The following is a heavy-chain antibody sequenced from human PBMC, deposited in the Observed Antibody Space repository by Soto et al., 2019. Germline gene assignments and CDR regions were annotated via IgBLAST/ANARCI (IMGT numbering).Heavy chain of an antibody. J-gene: IGHJ4*02. CDR2: SIPILGIA. CDR3: ARTVGYCGCDCYLDY. V-gene: IGHV1-69*02. Sequence: ASVKVSCKASGGTFSSYTISWVRQAPGQGLEWMGRSIPILGIANYAQKFQGRVTITADKSTSTAYMELSSLRSEATAVYYCARTVGYCGCDCYLDYWGQGTLVTVSS. D-gene: IGHD2-21*01. CDR1: GGTFSSYT.